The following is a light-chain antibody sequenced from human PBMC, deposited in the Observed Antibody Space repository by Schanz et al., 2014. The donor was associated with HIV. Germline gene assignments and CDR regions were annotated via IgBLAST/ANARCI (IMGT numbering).Light chain of an antibody. Sequence: VVMTQSPATLSVSLGERATLSCRASQSVSSNLAWYQQKPGQAPRLLIYAASTRATGIPARFTGSGSGTEFSLTISSLQSEDFALYHCQQYNSWPPMYTFGQGTKVEI. CDR3: QQYNSWPPMYT. V-gene: IGKV3-15*01. CDR2: AAS. J-gene: IGKJ2*01. CDR1: QSVSSN.